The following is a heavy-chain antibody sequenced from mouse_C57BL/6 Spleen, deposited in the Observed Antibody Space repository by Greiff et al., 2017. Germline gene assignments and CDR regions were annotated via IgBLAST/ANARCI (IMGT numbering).Heavy chain of an antibody. D-gene: IGHD1-1*01. Sequence: EVKLVESGEGLVKPGGSLKLSCAASGFTFSSYAMSWVRQTPEKRLEWVAYISSGGDYIYYADTVKGRFTISRDNARNTLYLQLSRLKSEDTAMYYCTRPYYYGSNDWYFDVWGTGTTVTVSS. CDR2: ISSGGDYI. CDR3: TRPYYYGSNDWYFDV. CDR1: GFTFSSYA. V-gene: IGHV5-9-1*02. J-gene: IGHJ1*03.